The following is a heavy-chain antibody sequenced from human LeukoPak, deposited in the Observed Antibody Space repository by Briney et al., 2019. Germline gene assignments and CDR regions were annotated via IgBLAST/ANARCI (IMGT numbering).Heavy chain of an antibody. CDR2: IRYDGSNK. CDR1: GFTSSSYG. D-gene: IGHD1-26*01. Sequence: GGSLRLSCAASGFTSSSYGMHWVRQAPGKGLEWVAFIRYDGSNKYYADSAKGRFTISRDNSKTTLYLQMNSLRAEDTAVYYCAKDRADSGSFGYWGQGTLVTVSS. V-gene: IGHV3-30*02. CDR3: AKDRADSGSFGY. J-gene: IGHJ4*02.